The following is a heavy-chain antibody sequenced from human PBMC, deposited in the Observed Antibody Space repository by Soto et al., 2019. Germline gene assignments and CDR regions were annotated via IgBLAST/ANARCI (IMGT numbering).Heavy chain of an antibody. V-gene: IGHV3-23*01. CDR1: GFTCSSYA. CDR3: PKDAPVQQLALRGMDV. Sequence: PGGSLRLSCAASGFTCSSYAMRWVRQAPGKGLECVSAISGSGASTYYADSVKGRFTISRDNSKNTLYLQMNSLRAEDTAVYYCPKDAPVQQLALRGMDVWGQGTTVTVSS. CDR2: ISGSGAST. J-gene: IGHJ6*01. D-gene: IGHD6-13*01.